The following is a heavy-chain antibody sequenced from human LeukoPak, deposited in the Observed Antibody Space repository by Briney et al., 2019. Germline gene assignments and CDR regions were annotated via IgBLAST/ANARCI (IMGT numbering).Heavy chain of an antibody. V-gene: IGHV3-7*01. D-gene: IGHD2/OR15-2a*01. Sequence: GGSLRLSCVGSGFTFSSHWMSWVRQAPGKGLEWVALIRQDGNEKYYVDSVKGRFTISRDNAKNSLFLQMNSLRDEDTAVYYCARDNSLDGFDIWGQGTMVTVSS. CDR3: ARDNSLDGFDI. CDR2: IRQDGNEK. CDR1: GFTFSSHW. J-gene: IGHJ3*02.